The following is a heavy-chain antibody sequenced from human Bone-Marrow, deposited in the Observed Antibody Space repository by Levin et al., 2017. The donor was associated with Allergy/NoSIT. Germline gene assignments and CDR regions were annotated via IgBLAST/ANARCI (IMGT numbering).Heavy chain of an antibody. CDR2: IRNSGSTI. CDR3: AREGRGYDSLTGYYYYLDY. CDR1: GFTFSTYS. J-gene: IGHJ4*02. Sequence: GGSLRLSCAASGFTFSTYSMNWVRQAPGKGLEWVSYIRNSGSTIYYADSVKGRFTISRDNAKDSLYLQMNSLRAEDTAVYYCAREGRGYDSLTGYYYYLDYWGQGTLVTVSS. V-gene: IGHV3-48*04. D-gene: IGHD3-9*01.